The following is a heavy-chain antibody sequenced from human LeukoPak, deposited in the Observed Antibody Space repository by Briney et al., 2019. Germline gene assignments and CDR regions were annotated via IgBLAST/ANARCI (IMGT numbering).Heavy chain of an antibody. Sequence: GGSLRLSCAASGFTFSSYWIHWVRQAPGKGLVWVSRINSDGSSTNYADSVKGRFTISRDNAKNTLYLQMNSLRAEDTAVYYCARGRGYCFGVNCYFDYWGQGTLVTVSS. D-gene: IGHD2-15*01. CDR2: INSDGSST. CDR1: GFTFSSYW. V-gene: IGHV3-74*01. CDR3: ARGRGYCFGVNCYFDY. J-gene: IGHJ4*02.